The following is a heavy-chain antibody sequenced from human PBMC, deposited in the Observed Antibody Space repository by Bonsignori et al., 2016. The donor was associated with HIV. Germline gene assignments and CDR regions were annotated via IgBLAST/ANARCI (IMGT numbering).Heavy chain of an antibody. J-gene: IGHJ1*01. CDR1: GFTFSSYG. D-gene: IGHD3-10*01. CDR3: AEEKVLLWFGELQH. CDR2: IWYDGSNK. Sequence: GESLKISCAASGFTFSSYGMHWVRQAPGKGLEWVAVIWYDGSNKYYADSVKGRFTISRDNSKNTLYLQMNSLRAEDTAVYYCAEEKVLLWFGELQHWGQGTLVTVSS. V-gene: IGHV3-33*06.